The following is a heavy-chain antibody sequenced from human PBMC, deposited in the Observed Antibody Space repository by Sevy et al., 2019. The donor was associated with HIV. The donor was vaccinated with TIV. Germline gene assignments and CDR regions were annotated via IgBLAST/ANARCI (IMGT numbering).Heavy chain of an antibody. Sequence: GGSLRLSCAASGFTFSDYYMSWIRQAPGKGLEWVSYIDRRGSTINYADSVKGRFTISRDNAKKSVYLQINSLRAEDTAVYYCARENTMIEEPGWFDPWGQGTLVTVS. CDR3: ARENTMIEEPGWFDP. V-gene: IGHV3-11*01. D-gene: IGHD3-22*01. CDR1: GFTFSDYY. J-gene: IGHJ5*02. CDR2: IDRRGSTI.